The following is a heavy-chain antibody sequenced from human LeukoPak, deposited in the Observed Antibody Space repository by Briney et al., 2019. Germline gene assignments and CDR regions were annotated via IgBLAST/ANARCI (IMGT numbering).Heavy chain of an antibody. CDR2: IQNTGGT. Sequence: PSETLSLTCTVSSASISSYYWGWIRQSPGKGLEWIRYIQNTGGTNYNPSLKSRVSISKDTSKNHFSLQVRSVTAADTAVYYCVKHGSGWSFDYWGQGTLVTVSS. CDR3: VKHGSGWSFDY. V-gene: IGHV4-59*01. CDR1: SASISSYY. D-gene: IGHD6-19*01. J-gene: IGHJ4*02.